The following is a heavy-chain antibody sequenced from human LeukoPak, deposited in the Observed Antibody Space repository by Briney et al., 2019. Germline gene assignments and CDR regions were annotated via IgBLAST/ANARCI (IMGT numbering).Heavy chain of an antibody. CDR1: GFTFSSYA. D-gene: IGHD2-2*01. CDR2: ISGSGGST. Sequence: GGSLRLSCAASGFTFSSYAMSWVRQAPGKGLEWVSAISGSGGSTYYADSVKGRFTISRHNSKNTLYLQMNSLRAEDTAVYYCARERYCSSTSCYPFDYWGQGTLVTVSS. J-gene: IGHJ4*02. CDR3: ARERYCSSTSCYPFDY. V-gene: IGHV3-23*01.